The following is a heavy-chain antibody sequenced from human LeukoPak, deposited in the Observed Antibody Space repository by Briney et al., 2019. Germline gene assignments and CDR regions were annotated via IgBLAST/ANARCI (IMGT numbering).Heavy chain of an antibody. CDR2: IIPIFGTA. V-gene: IGHV1-69*05. D-gene: IGHD6-19*01. CDR3: ARDGYSSGWPLFDY. Sequence: SVKVSCKASGGTFSSYAISWVRQAPGQGLEWMGGIIPIFGTANYAQKLQGRVTMTTDTSTSTAYMELRSLRSDDTAVYYCARDGYSSGWPLFDYWGQGTLVTVSS. J-gene: IGHJ4*02. CDR1: GGTFSSYA.